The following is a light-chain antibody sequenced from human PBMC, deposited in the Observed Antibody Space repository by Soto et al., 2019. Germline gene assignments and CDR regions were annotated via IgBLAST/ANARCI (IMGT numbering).Light chain of an antibody. CDR3: QQYSSDPYT. CDR2: LAS. Sequence: DIQMTQSPSSLSASVGDRVTITCRASQGISSFLAWFQQKPGKAPKSLIYLASTLQSGVPSTFSGSGSGTHFTLTISSLQPEDFGTYYCQQYSSDPYTFGQGTKLEI. V-gene: IGKV1-16*01. CDR1: QGISSF. J-gene: IGKJ2*01.